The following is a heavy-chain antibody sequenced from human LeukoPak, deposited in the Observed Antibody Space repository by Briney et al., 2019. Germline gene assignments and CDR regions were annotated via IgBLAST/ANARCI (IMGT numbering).Heavy chain of an antibody. CDR1: GGSFSGYY. CDR2: INHSGST. D-gene: IGHD6-13*01. CDR3: ARGARSSSSWRLGNWFDP. V-gene: IGHV4-34*01. J-gene: IGHJ5*02. Sequence: SETLSLTCAVYGGSFSGYYWSWIRQPPGKGLEWIGEINHSGSTNYNPSLKSRVTISVDTSKNQFSLKLSSVTAADTAVYYCARGARSSSSWRLGNWFDPWGQGALVTVSS.